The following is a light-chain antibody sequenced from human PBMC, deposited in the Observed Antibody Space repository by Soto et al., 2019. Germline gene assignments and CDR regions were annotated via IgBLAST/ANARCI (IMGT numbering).Light chain of an antibody. CDR2: EVT. V-gene: IGLV2-14*01. Sequence: QSVLTQPASVSGSPGQSITISCTGTSSEAGGYNFVSWYQLLPGKAPKLIIYEVTYRPSGVSDRFSGSKSGNTASLTISGLQAEDEADYYCSSYATNSRLFGGGTKLTVL. J-gene: IGLJ2*01. CDR3: SSYATNSRL. CDR1: SSEAGGYNF.